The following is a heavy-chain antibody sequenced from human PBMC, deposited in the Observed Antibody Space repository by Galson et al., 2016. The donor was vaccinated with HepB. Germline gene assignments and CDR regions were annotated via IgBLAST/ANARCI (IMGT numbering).Heavy chain of an antibody. D-gene: IGHD1-26*01. Sequence: SETLSLTCNVFGGSISGDYWTWIRQLPGEGLEWIGYIYYTGLTNYNPSLERRVTISVDTSKNQFSLKLSSVTAADTAVYYCSRVPLGGSYHEFDGWGQGTLVPVSP. CDR2: IYYTGLT. CDR1: GGSISGDY. V-gene: IGHV4-59*01. CDR3: SRVPLGGSYHEFDG. J-gene: IGHJ5*02.